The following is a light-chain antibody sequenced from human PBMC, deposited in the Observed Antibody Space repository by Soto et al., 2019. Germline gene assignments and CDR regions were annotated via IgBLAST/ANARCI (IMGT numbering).Light chain of an antibody. CDR1: SSTVGGFNV. CDR3: CSYLGATNYV. V-gene: IGLV2-23*01. J-gene: IGLJ1*01. CDR2: EGI. Sequence: QSVLTQPASVSGSPGQSITISCTGTSSTVGGFNVVSWYQQHPGKAPKVIIYEGIKRPSGVSNRFSGSNSGSTASLTISGLQAEDEADYYCCSYLGATNYVFGTGTKVTV.